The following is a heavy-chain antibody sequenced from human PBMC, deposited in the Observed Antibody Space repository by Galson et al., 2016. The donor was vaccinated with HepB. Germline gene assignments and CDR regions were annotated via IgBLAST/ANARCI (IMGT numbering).Heavy chain of an antibody. CDR1: GFTFSSYS. CDR2: ISSSSSYI. Sequence: SLRLSCAASGFTFSSYSMNWVRQAPGKGLEWVSSISSSSSYIYYADSVKGRFTISRDNAKNSLYLQMNSLRAEDTAVYYCARFSGYSYGQDFYYYYGMDVRGKGTTVTVSS. CDR3: ARFSGYSYGQDFYYYYGMDV. J-gene: IGHJ6*04. D-gene: IGHD5-18*01. V-gene: IGHV3-21*01.